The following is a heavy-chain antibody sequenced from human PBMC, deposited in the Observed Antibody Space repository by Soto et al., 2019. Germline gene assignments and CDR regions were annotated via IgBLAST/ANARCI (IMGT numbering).Heavy chain of an antibody. CDR3: FFYWSGTFDALFSF. D-gene: IGHD1-1*01. J-gene: IGHJ1*01. Sequence: ASVKVSCKVSGYTLTELSMHWVRQAPGKGLEWMGGFDPEDGETIYAQKFQGRVTMTEDTSTDTAYMELSSLRSEDTAVYYCFFYWSGTFDALFSFWGQGSLVPVSA. CDR1: GYTLTELS. V-gene: IGHV1-24*01. CDR2: FDPEDGET.